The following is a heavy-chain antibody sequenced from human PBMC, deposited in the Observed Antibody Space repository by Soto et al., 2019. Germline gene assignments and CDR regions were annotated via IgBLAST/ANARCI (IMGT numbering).Heavy chain of an antibody. CDR3: AKGGRPWLVPSDCNS. V-gene: IGHV3-30*18. CDR1: GFTFSDYA. D-gene: IGHD5-12*01. CDR2: VSHDGRNT. J-gene: IGHJ4*02. Sequence: VQLVESGGGVVQPGRSLRLSCAASGFTFSDYAMHWVRQAPGKGLEWVAVVSHDGRNTHYADSVKGRLTVSRERSQNTVSLEMTTLRAEDTAVYYCAKGGRPWLVPSDCNSWGQGALVTVSS.